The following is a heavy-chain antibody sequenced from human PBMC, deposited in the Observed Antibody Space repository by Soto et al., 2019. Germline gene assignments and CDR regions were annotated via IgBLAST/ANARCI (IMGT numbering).Heavy chain of an antibody. D-gene: IGHD2-15*01. CDR2: TYYRSKWYN. CDR1: GDSVSSNSSA. Sequence: SKTLSLTCAISGDSVSSNSSAWNWIRQSPSRGLEWLGRTYYRSKWYNDYAVSVKSRITINPDTSKNQFSLQLNSVTPEDTAVYYCAKGGSHCSGGSCYSGNYYYGMDVWGQGTTVTVSS. V-gene: IGHV6-1*01. CDR3: AKGGSHCSGGSCYSGNYYYGMDV. J-gene: IGHJ6*02.